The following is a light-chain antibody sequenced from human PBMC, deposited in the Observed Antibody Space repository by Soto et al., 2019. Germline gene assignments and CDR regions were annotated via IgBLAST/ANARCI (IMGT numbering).Light chain of an antibody. CDR3: QQYGGSTRT. Sequence: VLPQSPATLSLSPGERATLSCRASQSVTTQLAWYQQKPGQAPRLIIHGASSRATGVPDRITGSGSGTDFTLSISRLEPEDFAVYYCQQYGGSTRTFGQGTKVAIK. CDR1: QSVTTQ. V-gene: IGKV3-20*01. CDR2: GAS. J-gene: IGKJ1*01.